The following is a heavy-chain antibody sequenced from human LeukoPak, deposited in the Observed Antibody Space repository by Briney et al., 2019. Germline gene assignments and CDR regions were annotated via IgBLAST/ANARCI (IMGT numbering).Heavy chain of an antibody. D-gene: IGHD3-10*01. J-gene: IGHJ5*02. CDR2: IYDSGST. CDR3: ARGSVRGEFDP. V-gene: IGHV4-59*01. Sequence: SETLSLTCTVSGGSISSYYWSWIRQPPGKGLEWIGYIYDSGSTNYNPSLKSRVTISVDTSKNQFSLKLSSVTAADTAVYSCARGSVRGEFDPWGQGTLVTVSS. CDR1: GGSISSYY.